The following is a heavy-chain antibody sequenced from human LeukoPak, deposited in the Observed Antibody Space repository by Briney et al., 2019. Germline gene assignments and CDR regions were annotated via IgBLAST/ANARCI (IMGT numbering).Heavy chain of an antibody. J-gene: IGHJ6*03. CDR3: ARLSFGPYYYCYMDV. V-gene: IGHV4-39*01. CDR1: GGSISSSSYY. D-gene: IGHD3-10*01. Sequence: SETLSLTCTVSGGSISSSSYYWGWIRQPPGKGLEWIGSIYYSGSTYYNPSLKSRVTISVDTSKNQFSLKLSSVTAADTAVYYCARLSFGPYYYCYMDVWGKGTTVTVSS. CDR2: IYYSGST.